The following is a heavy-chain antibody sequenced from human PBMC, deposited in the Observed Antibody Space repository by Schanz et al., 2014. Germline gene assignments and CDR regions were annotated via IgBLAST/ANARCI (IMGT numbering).Heavy chain of an antibody. CDR2: ISHSGGSK. Sequence: DVQLLESGGGLVQPGGSLRLSCAASGFTFNSYAMTWVRQAPGKGLEWVSSISHSGGSKYYADSVKGRFTISRDNSENTLYLQMNSLSADDTAVFYCAKGMGYCSGGTCYDCYYYGLDVWGQGTTVTASS. CDR1: GFTFNSYA. J-gene: IGHJ6*02. V-gene: IGHV3-23*01. D-gene: IGHD2-15*01. CDR3: AKGMGYCSGGTCYDCYYYGLDV.